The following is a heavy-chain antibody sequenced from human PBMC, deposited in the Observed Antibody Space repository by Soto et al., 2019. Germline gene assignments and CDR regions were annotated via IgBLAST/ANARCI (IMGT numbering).Heavy chain of an antibody. CDR3: ARDGFCTSTTCRVGNWFDP. CDR1: GGSLSGYY. CDR2: INHRGST. J-gene: IGHJ5*02. V-gene: IGHV4-34*01. D-gene: IGHD2-2*01. Sequence: SETLSLTCVVYGGSLSGYYGRWIRQSPGKGLEWIGGINHRGSTNYNPSLESRVNISVDTSKNQFSLKLPSVNDEDTAMYYGARDGFCTSTTCRVGNWFDPWGQGTLVTVSS.